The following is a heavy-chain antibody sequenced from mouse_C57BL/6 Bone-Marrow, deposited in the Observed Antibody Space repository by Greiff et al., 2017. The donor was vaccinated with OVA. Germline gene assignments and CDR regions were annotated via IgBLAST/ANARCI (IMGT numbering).Heavy chain of an antibody. D-gene: IGHD1-1*01. Sequence: QVQLQQSGPGLVQPSQSLSITCTVSGFSLTSYGVHWVRQSPGKGLEWLGVIWSGGSTAYNAAFISRLSISKDNSKSQVFFKMNSLQADDTAIYYCARNYYGSSYECDYWGQGTTLTVSS. CDR1: GFSLTSYG. J-gene: IGHJ2*01. V-gene: IGHV2-2*01. CDR3: ARNYYGSSYECDY. CDR2: IWSGGST.